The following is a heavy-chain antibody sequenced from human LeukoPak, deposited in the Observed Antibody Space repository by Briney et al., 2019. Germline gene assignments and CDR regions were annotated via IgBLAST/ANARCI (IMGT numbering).Heavy chain of an antibody. CDR1: GGSISSYY. V-gene: IGHV4-59*01. CDR2: IYYSGST. Sequence: SETLSLTCTVSGGSISSYYWSWIRQPPGKGLEWIGYIYYSGSTNYNPSLKSRVTISVYTSKNQFSLKLSSVTAADTAVYYCARLKYYYDSSGYRAEYFQHWGQGTLVTASS. CDR3: ARLKYYYDSSGYRAEYFQH. J-gene: IGHJ1*01. D-gene: IGHD3-22*01.